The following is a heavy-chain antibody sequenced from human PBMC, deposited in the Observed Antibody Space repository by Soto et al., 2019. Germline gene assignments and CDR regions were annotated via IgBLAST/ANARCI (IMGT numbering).Heavy chain of an antibody. CDR2: VHYDGTKK. J-gene: IGHJ6*02. V-gene: IGHV3-33*01. CDR1: GFTFSSYV. D-gene: IGHD3-3*01. Sequence: GGSLRLSCAPSGFTFSSYVMHWVRQAPGKGLEWVAVVHYDGTKKYYADSVRGRFTISRDNSENILYLQMNSLRPDDTAVYFCARETSYDFWSGPQTMDVWGQGTTVTVSS. CDR3: ARETSYDFWSGPQTMDV.